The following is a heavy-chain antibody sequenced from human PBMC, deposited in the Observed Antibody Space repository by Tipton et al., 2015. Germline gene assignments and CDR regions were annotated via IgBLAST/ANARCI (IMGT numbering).Heavy chain of an antibody. V-gene: IGHV4-59*01. D-gene: IGHD6-6*01. CDR1: GGSIDSYY. CDR2: VSHSGNT. Sequence: TLSLTCTVSGGSIDSYYWSWIRQPPGKELEWIGSVSHSGNTYYNPSLKTRVTISIDTSKNQFSLKLSSVTAADTAVYYCARDLGQQLVGPYYFHYAMDVWGQGTSATVSS. J-gene: IGHJ6*02. CDR3: ARDLGQQLVGPYYFHYAMDV.